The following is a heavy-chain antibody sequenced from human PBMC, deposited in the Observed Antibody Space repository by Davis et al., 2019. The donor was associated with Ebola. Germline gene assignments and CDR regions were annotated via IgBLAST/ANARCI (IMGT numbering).Heavy chain of an antibody. CDR2: ISSSGSTI. Sequence: GGSLRLSCAASGFTFSSYGMHWVRQAPGKGLEWVSYISSSGSTIYYADSVKGRFTISRDNAKNSLYLQMNSLRAEDTTVYYCAREPVSYYDFWSGYPIGYGMDVWGQGTTVTVSS. CDR3: AREPVSYYDFWSGYPIGYGMDV. V-gene: IGHV3-48*04. J-gene: IGHJ6*02. D-gene: IGHD3-3*01. CDR1: GFTFSSYG.